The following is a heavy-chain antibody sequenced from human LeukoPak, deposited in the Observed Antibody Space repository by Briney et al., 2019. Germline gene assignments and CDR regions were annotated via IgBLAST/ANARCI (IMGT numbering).Heavy chain of an antibody. Sequence: PGGSLRLSCAASGFTFSNAWMSWVRQAPGKGLEWVGRIKSKTDGGTTDYAAPVKGRFTISRDDSKNTLYLQMNSLKTEDTAVYYCSTARAPGYYPDYWGQGTLVTVSS. CDR1: GFTFSNAW. CDR2: IKSKTDGGTT. CDR3: STARAPGYYPDY. D-gene: IGHD3-9*01. J-gene: IGHJ4*02. V-gene: IGHV3-15*01.